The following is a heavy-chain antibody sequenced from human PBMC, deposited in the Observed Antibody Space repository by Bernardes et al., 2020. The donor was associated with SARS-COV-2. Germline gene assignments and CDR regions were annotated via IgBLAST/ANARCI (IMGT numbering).Heavy chain of an antibody. V-gene: IGHV3-33*01. CDR2: IWYDGSNK. CDR1: GFTFSSYG. D-gene: IGHD3-3*01. J-gene: IGHJ6*02. Sequence: GGSLRLSCAASGFTFSSYGMHWVRQAPGKGLEWVAVIWYDGSNKYYADSVKGRFTISRDNSKNTLYLQMNSLRAEDTAVYYCARGQTSTRITIFGVVANCYYGMDVWGQGTTVTVSS. CDR3: ARGQTSTRITIFGVVANCYYGMDV.